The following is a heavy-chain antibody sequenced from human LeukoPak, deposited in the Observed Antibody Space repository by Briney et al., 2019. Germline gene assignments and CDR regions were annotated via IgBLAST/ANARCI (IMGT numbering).Heavy chain of an antibody. CDR3: ARDARVGATVFAY. D-gene: IGHD1-26*01. J-gene: IGHJ4*02. CDR2: ISTSANTI. V-gene: IGHV3-48*03. Sequence: GGSLRLSCAASGFTFSSYEMNWVRQAPGKGLEWVSYISTSANTIYYADSVKGRFTTSRDSAKNSLYLQMNSLRAEDTAVYYCARDARVGATVFAYWGQGTLVTVSS. CDR1: GFTFSSYE.